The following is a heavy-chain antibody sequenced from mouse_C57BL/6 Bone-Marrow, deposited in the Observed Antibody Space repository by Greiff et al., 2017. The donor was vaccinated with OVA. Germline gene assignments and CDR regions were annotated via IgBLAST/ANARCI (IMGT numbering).Heavy chain of an antibody. V-gene: IGHV5-6*02. CDR2: ISSGGSYT. CDR3: ARPYDGYYLYWYFDV. Sequence: DVMLVESGGDLVKPGGSLKLSCAASGFTFSSYGMSWVRQTPDKRLEWVATISSGGSYTYYPDSVKGRFTISRDNAKNTLYLQMSRLKSEDTAMYYCARPYDGYYLYWYFDVWGTGTTVTVSS. CDR1: GFTFSSYG. J-gene: IGHJ1*03. D-gene: IGHD2-3*01.